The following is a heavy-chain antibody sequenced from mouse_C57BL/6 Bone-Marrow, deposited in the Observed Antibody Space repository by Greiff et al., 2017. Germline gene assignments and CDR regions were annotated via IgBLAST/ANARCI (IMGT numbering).Heavy chain of an antibody. CDR3: ARYGGVAGWYFYD. CDR2: INPNNGGT. CDR1: GYTFTDYY. D-gene: IGHD1-1*02. V-gene: IGHV1-26*01. J-gene: IGHJ1*03. Sequence: EVQLQQSGPELVKPGASVKISCKASGYTFTDYYMNWVKQSHGKSLEWIGDINPNNGGTSYNQKFKGKATMTVDKSSSTAYMELRSLTSEDSAVYYCARYGGVAGWYFYDWGTGTTVTVSA.